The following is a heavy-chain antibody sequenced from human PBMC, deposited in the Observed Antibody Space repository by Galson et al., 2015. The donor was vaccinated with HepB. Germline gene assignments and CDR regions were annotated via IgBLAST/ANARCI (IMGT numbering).Heavy chain of an antibody. CDR3: ARGAAGDDSSSWPPVDY. D-gene: IGHD6-13*01. Sequence: TFTSYDINWVRQATGQGLEWVGGIIPIFGIANYAQKFQGRVTITADESTSTAYMELSSLRSEDTAVYYCARGAAGDDSSSWPPVDYWGQGTLVTVSS. CDR1: TFTSYD. V-gene: IGHV1-69*01. CDR2: IIPIFGIA. J-gene: IGHJ4*02.